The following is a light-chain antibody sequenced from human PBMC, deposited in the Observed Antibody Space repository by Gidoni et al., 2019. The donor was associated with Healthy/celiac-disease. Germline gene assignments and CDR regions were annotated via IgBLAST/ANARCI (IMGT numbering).Light chain of an antibody. CDR2: KAS. V-gene: IGKV1-5*03. J-gene: IGKJ1*01. Sequence: DLQMPQSPSTLSASVGDRVTITCRASQSISSWLAWYQQKPGKAPKLLIYKASSLESGVPSRFSGSGSGTEFTLTISSLQPDDFATYYCQQYNSYLWTFXQXTKVEIK. CDR3: QQYNSYLWT. CDR1: QSISSW.